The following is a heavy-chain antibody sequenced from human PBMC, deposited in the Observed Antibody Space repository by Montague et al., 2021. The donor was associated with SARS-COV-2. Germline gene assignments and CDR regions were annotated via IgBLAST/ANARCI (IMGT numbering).Heavy chain of an antibody. CDR3: ARDALEF. CDR1: GGSFSDYH. V-gene: IGHV4-34*01. CDR2: INYGGST. Sequence: SETRSLTCAVYGGSFSDYHWTWIRQSPGEGLEWIGQINYGGSTKYNPSLKSRVTISTDTSKNQFSLKLTSVTAADTAVYYCARDALEFWGQGTLVTVSS. J-gene: IGHJ4*02.